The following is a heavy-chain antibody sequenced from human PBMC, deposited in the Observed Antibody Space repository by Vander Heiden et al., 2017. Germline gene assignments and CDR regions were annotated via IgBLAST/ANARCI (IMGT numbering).Heavy chain of an antibody. Sequence: EVQLVESGGGLVQPGGSLRLSCAASGFPLSDHYMDWVRQAPGKGLEWVGRTRNKANSYTTEYAASVKGRFTISRDDSGMSLYLQMNSLKTEDTAVYYCARVPQGYSGWITWDYWGQGTLVSVSS. V-gene: IGHV3-72*01. CDR2: TRNKANSYTT. J-gene: IGHJ4*02. CDR1: GFPLSDHY. D-gene: IGHD6-19*01. CDR3: ARVPQGYSGWITWDY.